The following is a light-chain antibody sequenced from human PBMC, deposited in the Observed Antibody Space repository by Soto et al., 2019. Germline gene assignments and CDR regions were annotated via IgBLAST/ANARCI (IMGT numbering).Light chain of an antibody. CDR1: QSISTY. CDR3: QQSYNTPWT. Sequence: EIQMTQSPSSLSASVGDRVTITCRASQSISTYVNWYQQKAGKAPELLIYGASSLQSGVPARFTGSGSGTDFTLTISSLQTEDSATYHCQQSYNTPWTFGQGTKVDIK. J-gene: IGKJ1*01. V-gene: IGKV1-39*01. CDR2: GAS.